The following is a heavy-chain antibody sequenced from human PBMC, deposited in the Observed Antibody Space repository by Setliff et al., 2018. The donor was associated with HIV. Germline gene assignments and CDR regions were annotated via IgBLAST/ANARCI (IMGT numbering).Heavy chain of an antibody. V-gene: IGHV3-23*01. CDR2: ISGSGGST. J-gene: IGHJ1*01. Sequence: PGGSLRLSCAASGFTFSSYAMSWVRQAPGKGLEWVSAISGSGGSTYYADSVKGRFTISRDNSKDTLYLQTNSLRAEDTAVYYCAKDRLNYYDSSGYPEYFQHWGQGTLVTVSS. CDR3: AKDRLNYYDSSGYPEYFQH. CDR1: GFTFSSYA. D-gene: IGHD3-22*01.